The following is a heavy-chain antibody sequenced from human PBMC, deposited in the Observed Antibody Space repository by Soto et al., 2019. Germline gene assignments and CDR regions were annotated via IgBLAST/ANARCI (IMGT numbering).Heavy chain of an antibody. Sequence: QLRLQESGPGLVKPSETLSLICTVSGGSFISSPDWWGWVRQPPGKGPEWIASIYRDGATYYNPSRNGRVTVFVDSSKNHFSLKLTSVTAADPAIYYCARLAGSTFFTYWGQGTRVTVSS. V-gene: IGHV4-39*01. CDR3: ARLAGSTFFTY. D-gene: IGHD6-6*01. J-gene: IGHJ4*02. CDR1: GGSFISSPDW. CDR2: IYRDGAT.